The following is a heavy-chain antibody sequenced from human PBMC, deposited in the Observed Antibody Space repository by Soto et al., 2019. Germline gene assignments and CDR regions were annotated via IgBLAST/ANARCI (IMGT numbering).Heavy chain of an antibody. CDR1: GYSFTSYW. V-gene: IGHV5-51*01. CDR3: ARHLRMSAYSYYYYGMDV. Sequence: GESLKISCKGSGYSFTSYWIGWVRQMPGKGLEWMGIIYPGDSDTRYSPSFQGQVTISADKSISTAYLQWSSLKASDTAIYYCARHLRMSAYSYYYYGMDVWGQGTTVTVSS. D-gene: IGHD3-3*01. J-gene: IGHJ6*02. CDR2: IYPGDSDT.